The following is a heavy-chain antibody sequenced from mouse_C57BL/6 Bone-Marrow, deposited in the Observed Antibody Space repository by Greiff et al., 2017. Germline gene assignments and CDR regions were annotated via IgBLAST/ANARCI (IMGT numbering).Heavy chain of an antibody. CDR2: IYPGNSDT. Sequence: EVHLVESGTVLARPGASVKMSCKTSGYTFTSYWMHWVKQRPGQGLEWIGAIYPGNSDTSYNQKFNGKAKLTAVTSASTAYMELSSLTNEDSAVYYCTREIYYGNPYYYAMDDWGQGTSVTVSS. CDR1: GYTFTSYW. D-gene: IGHD2-1*01. J-gene: IGHJ4*01. V-gene: IGHV1-5*01. CDR3: TREIYYGNPYYYAMDD.